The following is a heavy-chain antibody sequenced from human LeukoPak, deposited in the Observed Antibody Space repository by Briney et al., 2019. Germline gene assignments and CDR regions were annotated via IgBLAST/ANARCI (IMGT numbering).Heavy chain of an antibody. D-gene: IGHD6-6*01. J-gene: IGHJ5*02. CDR3: ARVVPTYSSSPNWFDP. CDR1: GGSISSYY. Sequence: PSETLSPTCTVSGGSISSYYWSWIRQPPGKGLEWIGYIYYSGSTNYNPSLKSRVTISVDTSKNQFSLKLSSVTAADTAVYYCARVVPTYSSSPNWFDPWGQGTLSPSPQ. CDR2: IYYSGST. V-gene: IGHV4-59*01.